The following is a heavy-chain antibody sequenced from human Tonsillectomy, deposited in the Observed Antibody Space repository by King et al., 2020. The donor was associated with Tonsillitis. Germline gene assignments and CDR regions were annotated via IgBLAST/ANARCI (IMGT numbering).Heavy chain of an antibody. D-gene: IGHD4-11*01. J-gene: IGHJ5*02. Sequence: VQLQESGPGLVKPSQTLSLTCTVSGGSISSGSYYWSWIRQPAGKGLEWIGRIYTSGSTNYNPSLKSRVTMSVDTSKNQFSLKLSSVTAADTAVYYCARATVGSWFDPWGQGTLVTVSS. CDR1: GGSISSGSYY. CDR2: IYTSGST. CDR3: ARATVGSWFDP. V-gene: IGHV4-61*02.